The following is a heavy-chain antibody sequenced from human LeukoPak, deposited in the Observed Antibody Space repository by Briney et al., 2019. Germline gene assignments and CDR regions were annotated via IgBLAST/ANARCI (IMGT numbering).Heavy chain of an antibody. CDR2: IYYSGST. CDR3: ARVLYSYGRPLDY. Sequence: SETLSLTCTVSGGSISSYYWSWIRQPPGKGLEWIGYIYYSGSTNYNSSLKSRVTISVDTSKNQFSLKLSSVTAADTAVYYCARVLYSYGRPLDYWGQETLVPFSS. J-gene: IGHJ4*02. V-gene: IGHV4-59*01. CDR1: GGSISSYY. D-gene: IGHD5-18*01.